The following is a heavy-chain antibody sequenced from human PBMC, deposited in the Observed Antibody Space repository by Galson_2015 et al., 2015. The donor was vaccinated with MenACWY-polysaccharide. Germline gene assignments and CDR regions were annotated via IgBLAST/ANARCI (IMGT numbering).Heavy chain of an antibody. J-gene: IGHJ4*02. Sequence: SLRLSCAASGFTFSSYAMSWVRQAPGKGLEWVSTISGSGGSTYQADSVKGRFTISRDNSKNTLYLQMNSLRAEDTALYYCAKNIQAAYWGQGTLVTVSS. CDR1: GFTFSSYA. D-gene: IGHD2/OR15-2a*01. CDR2: ISGSGGST. CDR3: AKNIQAAY. V-gene: IGHV3-23*01.